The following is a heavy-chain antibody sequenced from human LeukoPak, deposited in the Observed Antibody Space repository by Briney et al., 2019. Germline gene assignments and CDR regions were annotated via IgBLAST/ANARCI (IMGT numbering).Heavy chain of an antibody. CDR2: IFPGDSET. CDR1: GSNFVDYW. CDR3: ARQDLGDYGRNYFQS. V-gene: IGHV5-51*01. J-gene: IGHJ4*02. D-gene: IGHD4-17*01. Sequence: GESLKISCKDSGSNFVDYWISWVCQVPGRGLEWMAVIFPGDSETTYSPSFQGQVSISVDTSTNTAYLEWSSLKASDTAIYYCARQDLGDYGRNYFQSWGQGTLVIVSS.